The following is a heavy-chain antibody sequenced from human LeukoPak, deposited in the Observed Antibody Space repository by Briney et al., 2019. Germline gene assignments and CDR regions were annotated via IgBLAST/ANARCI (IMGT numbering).Heavy chain of an antibody. CDR3: ARGVLVEAIFYHHYGMDV. Sequence: PSETLSLTCAVSGGSFSGYYWSWLRQPPGKGLEWIGEINQRGSNNYNPSLKSRVTISVDTYKNQFSLRLNSMTAADTGVYFCARGVLVEAIFYHHYGMDVWGQGTRVTVSS. D-gene: IGHD1-26*01. J-gene: IGHJ6*02. V-gene: IGHV4-34*01. CDR2: INQRGSN. CDR1: GGSFSGYY.